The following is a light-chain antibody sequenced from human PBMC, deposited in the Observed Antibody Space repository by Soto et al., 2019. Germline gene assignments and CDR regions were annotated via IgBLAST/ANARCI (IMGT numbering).Light chain of an antibody. J-gene: IGLJ2*01. CDR3: CSYGGSNNEL. CDR1: SSDVGAYNY. CDR2: EVS. V-gene: IGLV2-8*01. Sequence: QSALTQPPSASGSPGQSVTISCTGTSSDVGAYNYVSWYQQHPGKAPKLMIYEVSKRPSGVPDRFSGSKSGNTASLTVSGLQAEDEADYYCCSYGGSNNELFGGGTQLTVL.